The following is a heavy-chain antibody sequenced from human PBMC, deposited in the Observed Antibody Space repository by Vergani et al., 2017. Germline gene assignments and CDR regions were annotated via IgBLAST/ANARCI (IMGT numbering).Heavy chain of an antibody. J-gene: IGHJ4*02. Sequence: QVQLQESGPGLVKPSQTLSLTCTVSGGSISSGDYYWSWIRQPPGKGLEWIGYIYYSGSTYYNPSLKSRVTISVDTSKNQFSLNLSSVTAADTAVYYCARVIAAAGRRGSFDYWGQGTLVTVSS. CDR1: GGSISSGDYY. V-gene: IGHV4-30-4*08. CDR2: IYYSGST. D-gene: IGHD6-13*01. CDR3: ARVIAAAGRRGSFDY.